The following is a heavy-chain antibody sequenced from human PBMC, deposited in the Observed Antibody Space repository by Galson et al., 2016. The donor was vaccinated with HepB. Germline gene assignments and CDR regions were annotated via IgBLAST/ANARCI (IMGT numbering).Heavy chain of an antibody. J-gene: IGHJ4*02. CDR3: AREYSTAGFDY. V-gene: IGHV3-33*01. Sequence: SLRLSCAASGFTFSSFAMHWVRQAPGKGLEWVALVWYDGITTYYVDSVKGRFTISRDNSDNTMYLQMGSLRAEDTAVYYCAREYSTAGFDYWGQATLVTVAS. CDR2: VWYDGITT. CDR1: GFTFSSFA. D-gene: IGHD2-21*01.